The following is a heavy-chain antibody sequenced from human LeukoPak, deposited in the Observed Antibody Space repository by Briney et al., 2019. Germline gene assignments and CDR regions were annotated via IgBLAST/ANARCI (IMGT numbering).Heavy chain of an antibody. CDR1: GGAFSSYA. Sequence: SVKVSCKASGGAFSSYAISWVRQAPGQGLEWMGRIIPIFGTANYAQKFQGRVTITTDESTSTAYMELSSLRSEDTAVYYCASDSRPYYYGSGTDLDYWGQGTLVTVSS. D-gene: IGHD3-10*01. CDR2: IIPIFGTA. V-gene: IGHV1-69*05. J-gene: IGHJ4*02. CDR3: ASDSRPYYYGSGTDLDY.